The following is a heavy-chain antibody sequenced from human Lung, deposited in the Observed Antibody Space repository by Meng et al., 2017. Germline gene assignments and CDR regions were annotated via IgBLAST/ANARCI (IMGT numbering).Heavy chain of an antibody. J-gene: IGHJ4*02. V-gene: IGHV3-53*02. CDR1: GFTVSGNY. Sequence: VQLVGIEGDLIQPGKSLRISWAASGFTVSGNYMTWVRQAPGKGLEWVSLIYGDGSTLYADSVKGRFTISRDNSKNTVYLQMNSLRVEDTAVYHCAGRVMGAAAYDFWGQGTLVTVSS. CDR2: IYGDGST. D-gene: IGHD6-13*01. CDR3: AGRVMGAAAYDF.